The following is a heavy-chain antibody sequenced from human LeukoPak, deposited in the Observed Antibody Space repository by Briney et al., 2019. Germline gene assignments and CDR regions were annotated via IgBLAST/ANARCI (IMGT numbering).Heavy chain of an antibody. CDR1: GFTFSSYW. Sequence: GGSLRLSCAASGFTFSSYWMSWVRQAPGKGLEWVANIKQDGSEKYYVDSVKGRFTISRDNAKNSLYLQMNSLRAEDTAVYYCARVTHDLMVGDTSFDYWGQGTLVTVSS. J-gene: IGHJ4*02. CDR3: ARVTHDLMVGDTSFDY. V-gene: IGHV3-7*01. D-gene: IGHD1-26*01. CDR2: IKQDGSEK.